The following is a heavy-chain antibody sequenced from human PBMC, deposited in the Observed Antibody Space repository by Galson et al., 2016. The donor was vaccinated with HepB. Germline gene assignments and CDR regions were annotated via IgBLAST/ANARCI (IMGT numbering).Heavy chain of an antibody. Sequence: SLRLSCAASAFSFSSFGMNWVRQAPGKGLEWVSYISSRSGNIYYADSVKVRFTISRDNDKESLDLQMNSLRDGDTAVYYCARESSGGYCTGDNCYDYSYYGMDVWGQGTTVTVSS. CDR2: ISSRSGNI. V-gene: IGHV3-48*02. CDR1: AFSFSSFG. J-gene: IGHJ6*02. CDR3: ARESSGGYCTGDNCYDYSYYGMDV. D-gene: IGHD2-15*01.